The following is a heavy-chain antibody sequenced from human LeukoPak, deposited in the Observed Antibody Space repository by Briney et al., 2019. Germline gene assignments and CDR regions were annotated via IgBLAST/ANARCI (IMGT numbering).Heavy chain of an antibody. J-gene: IGHJ3*02. CDR3: ARVGGGVGAADAFDI. CDR2: ISAYNGNT. D-gene: IGHD1-26*01. V-gene: IGHV1-18*01. CDR1: GYRFTSYG. Sequence: GASVKVSCKASGYRFTSYGITWVRQAPGQGLEWMGWISAYNGNTNYAQKVQGRVTMTRDTSISTAYMELSRLRSDDTAVYYCARVGGGVGAADAFDIWGQGTMVTVSS.